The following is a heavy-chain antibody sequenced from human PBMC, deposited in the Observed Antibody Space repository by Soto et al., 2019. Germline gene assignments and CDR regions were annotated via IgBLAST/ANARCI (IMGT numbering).Heavy chain of an antibody. Sequence: EVRLLESGGGLVQPGGSQRLSCEASGFTFSDFAMSWVRQAPGKGLEWVSSINGPGYMTYYADSVTGRFTISRDNSKNTVFLQMDSLSPEDTAIYYCAKDDGYDHCYFDYWGRGTLVTVSS. CDR3: AKDDGYDHCYFDY. CDR2: INGPGYMT. CDR1: GFTFSDFA. J-gene: IGHJ4*02. D-gene: IGHD5-18*01. V-gene: IGHV3-23*01.